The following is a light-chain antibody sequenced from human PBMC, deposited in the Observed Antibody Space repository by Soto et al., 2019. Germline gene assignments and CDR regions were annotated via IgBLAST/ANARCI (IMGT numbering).Light chain of an antibody. Sequence: QSALTQPPSASGSPGQSVTISCTGTTSDVGGYNYVSWYQQHPGKAPKLMIYEVTKWPSGVADRFSGSKSGNTATLTVSGLQAEDEADYYCSSYAGSNIGVFGTGTKLTVL. CDR2: EVT. J-gene: IGLJ1*01. V-gene: IGLV2-8*01. CDR3: SSYAGSNIGV. CDR1: TSDVGGYNY.